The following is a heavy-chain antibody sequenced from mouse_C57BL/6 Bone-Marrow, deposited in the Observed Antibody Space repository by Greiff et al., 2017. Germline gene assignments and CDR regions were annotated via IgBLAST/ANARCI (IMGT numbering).Heavy chain of an antibody. V-gene: IGHV5-6*01. J-gene: IGHJ2*01. D-gene: IGHD2-1*01. CDR3: VCCCYGKLYFDY. CDR2: ISSGGSYT. CDR1: GFTFSSYG. Sequence: EVMVVESGGDLVKPGGSLKLSCAASGFTFSSYGMSWVRQTPDKRLEWVATISSGGSYTYYPDSVKGRFTISRDNAKNTLYLQMRSLKSEDTAMYYCVCCCYGKLYFDYWGQGTTLTVSS.